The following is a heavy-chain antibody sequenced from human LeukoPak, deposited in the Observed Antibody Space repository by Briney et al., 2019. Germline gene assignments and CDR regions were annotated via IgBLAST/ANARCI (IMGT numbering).Heavy chain of an antibody. CDR3: ARAHSSSLPLTYRY. J-gene: IGHJ4*02. V-gene: IGHV3-7*01. CDR2: IKQDGSEK. CDR1: GFTFSSYW. Sequence: GGSLRLSCAASGFTFSSYWMSWVRQAPGKGLQWVANIKQDGSEKYYVDSVKGRFTISRDNAKNSLYLQMDSLRAEDTAVYYCARAHSSSLPLTYRYWGQGTLVTVSS. D-gene: IGHD6-6*01.